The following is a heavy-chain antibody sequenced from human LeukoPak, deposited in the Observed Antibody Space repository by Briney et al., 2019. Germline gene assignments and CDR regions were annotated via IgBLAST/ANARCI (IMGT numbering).Heavy chain of an antibody. V-gene: IGHV3-64D*09. J-gene: IGHJ4*02. CDR3: VRASIRAASYYFDY. D-gene: IGHD6-13*01. Sequence: GGSLRLSCSASGXTFTNYAGHWVRQAPGKGLEFVSGISSNGGSTYYADSLKGRFTISRDNSKNTLYLQMTTLRPEDTAVYYCVRASIRAASYYFDYWGQGTLVTVSS. CDR2: ISSNGGST. CDR1: GXTFTNYA.